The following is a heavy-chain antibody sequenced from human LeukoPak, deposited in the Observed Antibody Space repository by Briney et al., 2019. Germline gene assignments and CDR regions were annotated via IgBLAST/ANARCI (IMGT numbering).Heavy chain of an antibody. CDR1: GFTFSSHL. CDR2: ISSDGTYT. CDR3: ARAKVGADY. Sequence: PGGSLRLSCAASGFTFSSHLMHWVRQAPGKGLVWVSRISSDGTYTNYADSVRGRFTISRDNAKNTLYLQMNSLRVEDTAVYYCARAKVGADYWGQGTLVTVSS. D-gene: IGHD1-26*01. J-gene: IGHJ4*02. V-gene: IGHV3-74*01.